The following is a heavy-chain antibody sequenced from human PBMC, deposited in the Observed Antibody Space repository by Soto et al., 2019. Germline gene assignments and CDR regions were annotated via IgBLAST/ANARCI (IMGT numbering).Heavy chain of an antibody. D-gene: IGHD5-18*01. V-gene: IGHV4-59*01. J-gene: IGHJ4*02. CDR1: GVTISSYY. CDR3: ARGGYSYGYNIDY. CDR2: IYYSGST. Sequence: SETLSLTCTVSGVTISSYYWSWIRTPPGKGLEWVGYIYYSGSTNYNPSLKSRVTISVDTSKNQFSLKLSSVTAADTAVYYCARGGYSYGYNIDYWGQGTLVTVSS.